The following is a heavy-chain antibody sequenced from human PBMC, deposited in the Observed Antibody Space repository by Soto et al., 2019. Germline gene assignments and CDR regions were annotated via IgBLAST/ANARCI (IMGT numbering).Heavy chain of an antibody. Sequence: QVQLQESGPGLVKPSGTQSLTCAVSGASMSSSTWWSWVRQSPGKGLEWIGEIYHSGTTNYNPSLKSRVTISVDKSKKEFSLKLSSVTAADTAVYYCAIPGPGDFHYWGQGTLVTVSS. CDR3: AIPGPGDFHY. V-gene: IGHV4-4*02. CDR2: IYHSGTT. CDR1: GASMSSSTW. J-gene: IGHJ4*02.